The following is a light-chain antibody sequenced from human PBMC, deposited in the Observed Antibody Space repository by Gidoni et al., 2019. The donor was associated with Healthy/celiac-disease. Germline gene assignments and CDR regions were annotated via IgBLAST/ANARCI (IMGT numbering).Light chain of an antibody. CDR3: QQLNSYLIT. Sequence: DIQLIQSPSFLSASVGDRVTITCRASQGISSYLAWYQQKPGKAPKLLIYAASTLQSGVPSRFSGSGSGTEFTLTISSLQPEDFATYYCQQLNSYLITFGQGTRLEIK. CDR1: QGISSY. V-gene: IGKV1-9*01. J-gene: IGKJ5*01. CDR2: AAS.